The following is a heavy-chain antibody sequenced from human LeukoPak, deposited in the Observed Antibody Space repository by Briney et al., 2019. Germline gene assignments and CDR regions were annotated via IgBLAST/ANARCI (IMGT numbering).Heavy chain of an antibody. J-gene: IGHJ4*02. V-gene: IGHV4-59*08. CDR1: GGSISSYY. CDR2: IYYSGST. CDR3: ARYGSGSYYPQFDY. D-gene: IGHD3-10*01. Sequence: SETLSLTCTVSGGSISSYYWSWIRQPPGKGLEWIGYIYYSGSTNYNPSLKSRVTISVDTSKNQFSLKLSPVTAADTAVYYCARYGSGSYYPQFDYWGQGTLVTVSS.